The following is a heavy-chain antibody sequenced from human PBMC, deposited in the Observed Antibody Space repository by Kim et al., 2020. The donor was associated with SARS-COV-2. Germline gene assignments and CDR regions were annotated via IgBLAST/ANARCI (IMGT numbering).Heavy chain of an antibody. D-gene: IGHD2-15*01. CDR1: GFTFSDYY. Sequence: GGSLRLSCAASGFTFSDYYMSWIRQAPGKGLEWVSYISSSGSTIYYADSVKGRFTISRDNAKNSLYLQMNSLRAEDTAVYYCARDGLRSSAGGYYYYYYGMDVWGQGTTVTVSS. CDR2: ISSSGSTI. J-gene: IGHJ6*02. V-gene: IGHV3-11*01. CDR3: ARDGLRSSAGGYYYYYYGMDV.